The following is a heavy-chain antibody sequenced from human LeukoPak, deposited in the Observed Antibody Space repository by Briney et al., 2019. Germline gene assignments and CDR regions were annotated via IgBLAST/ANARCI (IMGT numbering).Heavy chain of an antibody. V-gene: IGHV4-4*07. J-gene: IGHJ4*02. CDR1: GGSFSRYY. CDR2: VDSSGRT. D-gene: IGHD4-17*01. CDR3: ARDPSVNFFDL. Sequence: SETLFLTCAVYGGSFSRYYWSWIRLPAGRGLEWIGRVDSSGRTNYNPSLKSRVTMSVDRSRSQISLQLSSVTAADTAVYYCARDPSVNFFDLWGQGILVAVSS.